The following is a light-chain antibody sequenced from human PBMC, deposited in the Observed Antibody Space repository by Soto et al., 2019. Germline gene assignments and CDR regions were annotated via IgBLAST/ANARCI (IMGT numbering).Light chain of an antibody. CDR2: GAS. Sequence: EIVLTQSPGTLSLSPGERATLSCRASQSLSNNYLAWYQQKPGQAPRLIIYGASNRATGIPARFSGSGSGTDFTLTISSLEPEDFAVYYCQQNTNWPLTFGGGTKVDIK. J-gene: IGKJ4*01. CDR1: QSLSNNY. V-gene: IGKV3-11*01. CDR3: QQNTNWPLT.